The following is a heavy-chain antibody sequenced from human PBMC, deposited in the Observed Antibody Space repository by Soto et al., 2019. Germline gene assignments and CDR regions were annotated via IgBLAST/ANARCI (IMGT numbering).Heavy chain of an antibody. J-gene: IGHJ6*02. D-gene: IGHD3-3*01. Sequence: EVQLVESGGGLAKPGGSLRLSCAASGFTFSSYSMNWVRQAPGKGLEWVSSISSSSSYIYYADSVKGRFTISRDNAKNSLYLQMNSLRAEDTAVYYCARDYDFWSGYPAAGGMDVWGQGTTVTVSS. CDR2: ISSSSSYI. CDR1: GFTFSSYS. CDR3: ARDYDFWSGYPAAGGMDV. V-gene: IGHV3-21*01.